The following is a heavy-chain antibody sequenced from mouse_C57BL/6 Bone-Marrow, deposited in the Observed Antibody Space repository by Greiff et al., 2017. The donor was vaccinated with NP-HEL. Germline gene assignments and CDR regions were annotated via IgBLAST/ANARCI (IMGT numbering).Heavy chain of an antibody. CDR1: GFNIKDDY. Sequence: EVQRVESGAELVRPGASVKLSCTASGFNIKDDYMHWVKQRPEQGLEWIGWIDPENGDTEYASKFQGKATITADTSSNTAYLQLSSLTSEDTAVYYCTFIYYDYDESWGQGTTLTVSS. J-gene: IGHJ2*01. V-gene: IGHV14-4*01. D-gene: IGHD2-4*01. CDR3: TFIYYDYDES. CDR2: IDPENGDT.